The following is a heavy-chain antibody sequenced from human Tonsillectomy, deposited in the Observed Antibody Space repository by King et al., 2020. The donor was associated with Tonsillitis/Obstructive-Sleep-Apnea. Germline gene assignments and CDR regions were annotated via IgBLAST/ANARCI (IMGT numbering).Heavy chain of an antibody. CDR2: IYHSGST. V-gene: IGHV4-4*02. D-gene: IGHD2-15*01. Sequence: QLQESGPGLVKPSETLSLTCAVSGGSISSSNWWSWVRQPPGKGLEWIGGIYHSGSTNYNPSLKSRVTISVDKSKNQFSLKLSSVTAADTAVYYCARVVVVVAARDAFDIWGQGTMVTVSS. CDR1: GGSISSSNW. J-gene: IGHJ3*02. CDR3: ARVVVVVAARDAFDI.